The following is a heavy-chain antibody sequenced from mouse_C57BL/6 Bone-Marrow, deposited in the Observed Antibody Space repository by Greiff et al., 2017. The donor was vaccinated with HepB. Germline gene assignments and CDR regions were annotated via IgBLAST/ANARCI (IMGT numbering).Heavy chain of an antibody. CDR3: TTGGAPPWFAY. J-gene: IGHJ3*01. V-gene: IGHV1-15*01. CDR1: GYTFTDYE. Sequence: VQLQQPGAELVRPGASVTLSCKASGYTFTDYEMHWVKQTPVHGLEWIGAIDPETGGTAYNQKFKGKAILTADKSSSTAYMELRSLTSEDSAVYYCTTGGAPPWFAYWGQGTLVTVSA. CDR2: IDPETGGT.